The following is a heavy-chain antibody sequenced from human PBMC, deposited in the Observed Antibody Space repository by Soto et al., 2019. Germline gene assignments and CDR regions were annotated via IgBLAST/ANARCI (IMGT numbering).Heavy chain of an antibody. J-gene: IGHJ5*02. CDR1: GYTFTSYG. Sequence: QVQVVQSGAEVKKPGASVKVSCKASGYTFTSYGISCERQAPGQGLEWMGWLNAYNGNTKYAHKLQGRVTMTTDTSTSTAYRALRSLRSDDPAVYYCARDLGGGISAPWGQGTLVTVSS. V-gene: IGHV1-18*01. CDR3: ARDLGGGISAP. CDR2: LNAYNGNT. D-gene: IGHD6-13*01.